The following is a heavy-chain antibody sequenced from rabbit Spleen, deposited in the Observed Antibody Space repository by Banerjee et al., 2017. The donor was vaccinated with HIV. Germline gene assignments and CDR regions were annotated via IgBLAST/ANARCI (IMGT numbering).Heavy chain of an antibody. D-gene: IGHD1-1*01. CDR1: GFSFSSNW. CDR2: IDTNDGDT. V-gene: IGHV1S45*01. CDR3: ARNYVNAFDP. Sequence: QEQLLEYGGDLVQPGASLTLTCTASGFSFSSNWICWVRQAPGKGLEWIACIDTNDGDTDYANWPKGRFTISKTSSTTVTLQMTSLTAADTATYFCARNYVNAFDPWGPGTLVTVS. J-gene: IGHJ2*01.